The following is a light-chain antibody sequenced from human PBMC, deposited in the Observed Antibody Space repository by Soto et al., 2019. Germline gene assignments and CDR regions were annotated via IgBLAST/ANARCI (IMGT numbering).Light chain of an antibody. Sequence: EIVLTQSPGTLSLSPGERATLSCRASQSVSSSYLAWYQQKPGQAPRLLVYGTSSRATGIPDXXXXXXXXXXXXXXXXXXEPEDFAXXYCXQYGSXPWTFGQGTKVEX. CDR2: GTS. J-gene: IGKJ1*01. CDR1: QSVSSSY. V-gene: IGKV3-20*01. CDR3: XQYGSXPWT.